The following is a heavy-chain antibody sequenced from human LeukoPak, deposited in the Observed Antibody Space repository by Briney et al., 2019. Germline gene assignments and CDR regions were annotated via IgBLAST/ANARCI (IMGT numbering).Heavy chain of an antibody. CDR1: EFTLSTYW. D-gene: IGHD3-16*01. J-gene: IGHJ4*02. V-gene: IGHV3-7*01. Sequence: GSLRLSCAASEFTLSTYWMSWVRQAPGKGPEWVADIKQDGSQKSYVDSVKGRFTLSRDNAKNSLHLLMNSLRAEDTAIYYCARGQRVWRGTYYFDSWGQGTLVTVSS. CDR2: IKQDGSQK. CDR3: ARGQRVWRGTYYFDS.